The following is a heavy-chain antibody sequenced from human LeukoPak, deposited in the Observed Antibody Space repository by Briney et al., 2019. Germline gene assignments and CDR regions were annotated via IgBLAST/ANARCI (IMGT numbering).Heavy chain of an antibody. J-gene: IGHJ4*02. Sequence: GGSLRLSCAASGXPFSSYGMHWVRQAPGKGLEWVAVIWYDGNTKFYADSVKGRFTISRDNSKNTLYLQMNSLRVEDTAIYYCAKDRSSTTSCSNYWGRGTLVTVSS. D-gene: IGHD2-2*01. CDR2: IWYDGNTK. CDR3: AKDRSSTTSCSNY. V-gene: IGHV3-33*06. CDR1: GXPFSSYG.